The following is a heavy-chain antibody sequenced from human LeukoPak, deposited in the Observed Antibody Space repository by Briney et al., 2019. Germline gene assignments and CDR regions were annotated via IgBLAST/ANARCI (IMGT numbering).Heavy chain of an antibody. J-gene: IGHJ6*03. Sequence: VASVKVSCKASGGTFSSYAISWVRQAPGQGLEWMGGIIPIFGTANYAQKFQGRVTITTDESTSTAYMELSSLRSEDTAVYYCARGPEEFHYCYMDVWGKGTTVTVSS. CDR1: GGTFSSYA. V-gene: IGHV1-69*05. D-gene: IGHD3-10*01. CDR2: IIPIFGTA. CDR3: ARGPEEFHYCYMDV.